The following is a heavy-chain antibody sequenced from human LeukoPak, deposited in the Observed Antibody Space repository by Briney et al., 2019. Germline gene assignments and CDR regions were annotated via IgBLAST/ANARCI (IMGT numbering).Heavy chain of an antibody. CDR1: GFTFSNFW. CDR3: ARESRDCSSTSCPIYYYYGMDV. J-gene: IGHJ6*02. D-gene: IGHD2-2*01. Sequence: GGSLRLSCAASGFTFSNFWMHWVRQAPGKGLVWVALIYGDGSFTRYADSVKGRFTISRDNAKNTVYLQMNSLRVEDTAVYYCARESRDCSSTSCPIYYYYGMDVWGQGTTVTVPS. CDR2: IYGDGSFT. V-gene: IGHV3-74*01.